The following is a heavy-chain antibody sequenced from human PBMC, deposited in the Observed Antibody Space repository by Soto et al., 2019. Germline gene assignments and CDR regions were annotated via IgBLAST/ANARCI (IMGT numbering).Heavy chain of an antibody. CDR1: GFTFSSYG. J-gene: IGHJ4*02. CDR3: AKDTAMASDHIDY. D-gene: IGHD5-18*01. V-gene: IGHV3-30*18. CDR2: ISYDGSNK. Sequence: GGSLRLSCAASGFTFSSYGMHWVRQAPGKGLEWVAVISYDGSNKYYADSVKGRFTISRDNSKNTLYPQMNSLRAEDTAVYYCAKDTAMASDHIDYWGQGTLVTVSS.